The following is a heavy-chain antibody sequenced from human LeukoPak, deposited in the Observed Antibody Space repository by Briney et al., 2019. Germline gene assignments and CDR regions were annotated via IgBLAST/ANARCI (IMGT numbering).Heavy chain of an antibody. CDR1: GGTFSSYA. J-gene: IGHJ5*02. D-gene: IGHD6-19*01. CDR3: ARDRESSGEGTWFDP. CDR2: IIPIFGTA. V-gene: IGHV1-69*01. Sequence: SVKVSCKASGGTFSSYAISWVRQAPGQGLEWMGGIIPIFGTANYAQKFQGRVTITADESTSTAYMELSSLRSGDTAVYYCARDRESSGEGTWFDPWGQGTLVTVSS.